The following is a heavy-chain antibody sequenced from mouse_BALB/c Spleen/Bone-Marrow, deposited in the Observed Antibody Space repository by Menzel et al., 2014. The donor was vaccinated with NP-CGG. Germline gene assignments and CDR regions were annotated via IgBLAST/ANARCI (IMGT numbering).Heavy chain of an antibody. J-gene: IGHJ4*01. V-gene: IGHV14-3*02. CDR1: GFNIKDTY. CDR2: IDPANGNT. D-gene: IGHD5-1-1*01. CDR3: ARGIPYYPMDF. Sequence: VQLKESGAELVKPGASVKLSCTASGFNIKDTYMHWVKQRPEQGLEWIGRIDPANGNTKFAPKFQGKATITADTSSNTAYPHLSSLTSEDTAVYYCARGIPYYPMDFWGQGTSVTVSS.